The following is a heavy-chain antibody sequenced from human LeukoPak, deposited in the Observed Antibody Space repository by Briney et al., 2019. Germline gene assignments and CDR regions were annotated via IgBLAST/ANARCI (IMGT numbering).Heavy chain of an antibody. CDR3: ANGEDAFDI. J-gene: IGHJ3*02. V-gene: IGHV3-48*01. D-gene: IGHD3-10*01. Sequence: PGGSLRLSCAASGFTFSSYSMNWVRQAPGKGLEWVSYISSSSSTIYYADSVKGRFTISRDNSKNTLYLQMNSLRAEDTAVYYCANGEDAFDIWGQGTMVTVSS. CDR1: GFTFSSYS. CDR2: ISSSSSTI.